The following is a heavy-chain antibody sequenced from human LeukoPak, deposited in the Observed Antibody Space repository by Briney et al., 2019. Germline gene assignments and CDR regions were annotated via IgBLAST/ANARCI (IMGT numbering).Heavy chain of an antibody. V-gene: IGHV3-21*01. CDR3: ARDSPWNRDSYYYYYGMDV. CDR2: ISSSSSYI. Sequence: GGSLRLYCAASGFTFSSYSMNWVRQAPGKGLEWVSSISSSSSYIYYADSVKGRFTISRDNAKNSLYLQMNSLRAEDTAVYYCARDSPWNRDSYYYYYGMDVWGQGTTVTVSS. J-gene: IGHJ6*02. D-gene: IGHD1-1*01. CDR1: GFTFSSYS.